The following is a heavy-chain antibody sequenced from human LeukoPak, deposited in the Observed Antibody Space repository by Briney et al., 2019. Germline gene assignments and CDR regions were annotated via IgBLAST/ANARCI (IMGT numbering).Heavy chain of an antibody. CDR1: GGSISTFY. CDR3: ARTATTVTPIFDS. D-gene: IGHD4-17*01. CDR2: IYYSGTT. V-gene: IGHV4-59*12. J-gene: IGHJ4*02. Sequence: PSETLSLTCTVSGGSISTFYWSWIRQRPGKGLEWIGYIYYSGTTNYNPSLKSRVTMSVDTSKSQFSLKLSSVTAADTAVYYCARTATTVTPIFDSWGQGTLVTVSS.